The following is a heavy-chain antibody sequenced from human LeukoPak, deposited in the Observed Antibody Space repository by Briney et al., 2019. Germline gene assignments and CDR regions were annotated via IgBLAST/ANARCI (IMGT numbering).Heavy chain of an antibody. D-gene: IGHD4-17*01. CDR2: IKTDGSIT. Sequence: GGSLRLPCAGSGFSLNCYWMHWVHQAPGKGLELVSGIKTDGSITTYADSVRGRFTISRDNDKNTLYLQMNSLRAEDTAVYYCARDPRISTVLTPFDYWGQGILVTVSS. CDR1: GFSLNCYW. V-gene: IGHV3-74*01. J-gene: IGHJ4*02. CDR3: ARDPRISTVLTPFDY.